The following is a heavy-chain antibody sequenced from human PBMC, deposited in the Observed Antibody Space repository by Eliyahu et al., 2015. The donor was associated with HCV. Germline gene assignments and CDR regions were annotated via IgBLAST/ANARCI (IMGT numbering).Heavy chain of an antibody. CDR2: ISSSSSYI. J-gene: IGHJ4*02. CDR3: ARERREYCGGDCWTFDY. D-gene: IGHD2-21*01. Sequence: EVQLVESGGGLVKPGGSLRLSCAASGFTFSSYSMNWVRQAPGKGLEWVSSISSSSSYIYYADSVKGRFTISRDNAKNSLYLQMNSLRAEDTAVYYCARERREYCGGDCWTFDYWGQGTLVTVSS. CDR1: GFTFSSYS. V-gene: IGHV3-21*01.